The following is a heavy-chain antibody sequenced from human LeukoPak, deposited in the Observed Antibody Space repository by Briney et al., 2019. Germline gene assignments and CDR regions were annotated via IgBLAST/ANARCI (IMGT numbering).Heavy chain of an antibody. D-gene: IGHD5-24*01. CDR1: GFTFSNYN. J-gene: IGHJ4*02. V-gene: IGHV3-21*01. CDR2: ISSSSSYI. CDR3: ARGRDGSQSPIDY. Sequence: GGSLRLSCAASGFTFSNYNMNWVRQAPGKGLGWVSSISSSSSYIYYADSLRGRFTISRDDAENSLYLQMISLRAEDTAVYYCARGRDGSQSPIDYWGQGTLVTVSS.